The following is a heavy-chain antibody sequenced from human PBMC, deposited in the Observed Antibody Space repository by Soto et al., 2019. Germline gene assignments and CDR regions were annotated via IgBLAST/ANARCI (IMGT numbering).Heavy chain of an antibody. V-gene: IGHV4-59*08. D-gene: IGHD3-16*02. J-gene: IGHJ3*02. Sequence: TSETLSLTCTVSGGSINSYYWSWIRQPPGKGLEWIGYIYYSGSTNYNPSNKRRVTISVDTSKNQFSLKLSSVTALVSSVYYCARLYGLDAFDIWGQGTMVTVSS. CDR3: ARLYGLDAFDI. CDR2: IYYSGST. CDR1: GGSINSYY.